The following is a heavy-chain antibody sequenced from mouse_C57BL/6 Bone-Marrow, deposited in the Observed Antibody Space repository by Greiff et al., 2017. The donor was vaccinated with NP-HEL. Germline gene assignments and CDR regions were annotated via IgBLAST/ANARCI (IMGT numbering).Heavy chain of an antibody. CDR3: ARDQAYYSNYVGYWYFDV. J-gene: IGHJ1*03. CDR2: ISDGGSYT. V-gene: IGHV5-4*01. D-gene: IGHD2-5*01. Sequence: EVKLVESGGGLVKPGGSLKLSCAASGFTFSSYAMSWVRQTPEKRLEWVATISDGGSYTYYPDNVKGRFTISRDNAKNNLYLQMSHLKSEDTAMYYCARDQAYYSNYVGYWYFDVWGTGTTVTVAS. CDR1: GFTFSSYA.